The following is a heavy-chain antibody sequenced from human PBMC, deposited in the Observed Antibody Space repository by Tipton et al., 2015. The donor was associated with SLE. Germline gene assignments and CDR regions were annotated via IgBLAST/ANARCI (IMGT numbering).Heavy chain of an antibody. CDR3: ASHIVVVPAAIYYYMDV. Sequence: TLSLTCTVSGGPISSGSYYWSWIRQPAGKGLEWIGRIYTSGSTNYNPSLKSRVTISVDTSKNQFSLKLSSVTAADTAVYYCASHIVVVPAAIYYYMDVWGKGTTVTVSS. J-gene: IGHJ6*03. V-gene: IGHV4-61*02. D-gene: IGHD2-2*01. CDR2: IYTSGST. CDR1: GGPISSGSYY.